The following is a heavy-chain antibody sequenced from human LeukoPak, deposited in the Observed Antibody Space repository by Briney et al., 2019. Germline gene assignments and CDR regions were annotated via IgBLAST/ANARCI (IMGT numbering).Heavy chain of an antibody. CDR2: IKQDGSGK. V-gene: IGHV3-7*01. Sequence: GGSLRLSCAASGFTFSSYWMSWVRQAPGKGLEWVANIKQDGSGKYYVDSVKGRFAISRDNAKNSLYLQMNSLRAEDTAVYYCARDPYSSGWYRGDPWGRGTLVTVSS. J-gene: IGHJ5*02. CDR3: ARDPYSSGWYRGDP. D-gene: IGHD6-19*01. CDR1: GFTFSSYW.